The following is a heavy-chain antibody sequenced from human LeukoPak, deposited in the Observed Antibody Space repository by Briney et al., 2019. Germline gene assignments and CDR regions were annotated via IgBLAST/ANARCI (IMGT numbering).Heavy chain of an antibody. D-gene: IGHD1-20*01. J-gene: IGHJ4*02. CDR2: ISTSSTYI. V-gene: IGHV3-21*01. Sequence: AGGSLRLSCAASGFTFSSYSMNWVRQAPGKGLELVSSISTSSTYIYYADSVKGRFTISRDNAKNSLYLQMNSLRAEDTAVYYCARDPPFIIGTTFFDYWGQGTLVSVSS. CDR3: ARDPPFIIGTTFFDY. CDR1: GFTFSSYS.